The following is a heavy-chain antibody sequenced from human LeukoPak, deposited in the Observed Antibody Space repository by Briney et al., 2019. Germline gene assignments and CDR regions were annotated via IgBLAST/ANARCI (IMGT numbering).Heavy chain of an antibody. CDR1: GGTFSSYA. V-gene: IGHV1-69*13. J-gene: IGHJ6*02. CDR2: IIPIFGTA. CDR3: ARDSLPHSYYYYGMDV. Sequence: ASVKVSCKASGGTFSSYAISWVRQAPGQGLEWMGGIIPIFGTANYAQKFQGRVTITADESTSTAYMELSSLRSEDTAVYYCARDSLPHSYYYYGMDVWGQGTTVTVSS.